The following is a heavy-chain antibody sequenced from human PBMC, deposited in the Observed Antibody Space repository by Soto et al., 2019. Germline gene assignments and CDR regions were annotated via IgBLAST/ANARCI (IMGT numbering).Heavy chain of an antibody. V-gene: IGHV4-4*07. J-gene: IGHJ6*02. CDR1: DDFISSYY. CDR3: ARADYEILTGSYAMDV. CDR2: VSTNGAT. D-gene: IGHD3-9*01. Sequence: QVQLQESGPRLVKPSETLSLTCTVSDDFISSYYWNWIRQTAGKGLEWIGRVSTNGATNYNPSLESRVTISVDTSKNQFSLKLTSVTAADTAVYFCARADYEILTGSYAMDVWGQGTTVTVSS.